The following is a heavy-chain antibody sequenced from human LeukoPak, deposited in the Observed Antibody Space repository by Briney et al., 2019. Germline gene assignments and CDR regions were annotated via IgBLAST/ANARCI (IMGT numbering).Heavy chain of an antibody. J-gene: IGHJ4*02. Sequence: ASVKVSCKASGYTFTSYGISWVRQAPGQGLEWMGWISAYNGNTNYAQKLQGRVTMTTDTSTSTAYMELRSLRSDDTAVYYCAKIRLLPYYFDYWGQGTLVTVSS. CDR2: ISAYNGNT. V-gene: IGHV1-18*01. CDR3: AKIRLLPYYFDY. D-gene: IGHD2-15*01. CDR1: GYTFTSYG.